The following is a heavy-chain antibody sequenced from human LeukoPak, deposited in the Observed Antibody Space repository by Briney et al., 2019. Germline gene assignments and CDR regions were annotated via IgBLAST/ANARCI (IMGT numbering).Heavy chain of an antibody. Sequence: GESLQISCKGSGYSFTSHWIGWVRPMPGKGLEWMGIVNPDDSDTIYSPSFQGQVTISADESITTAYLQWSSLKASDTALYYCARLRWPRGGRSSFDYWGQGALVTVSS. J-gene: IGHJ4*02. D-gene: IGHD3-10*01. CDR2: VNPDDSDT. V-gene: IGHV5-51*01. CDR3: ARLRWPRGGRSSFDY. CDR1: GYSFTSHW.